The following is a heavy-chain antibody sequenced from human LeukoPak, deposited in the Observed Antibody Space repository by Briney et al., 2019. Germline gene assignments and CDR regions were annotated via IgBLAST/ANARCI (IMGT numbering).Heavy chain of an antibody. J-gene: IGHJ3*02. CDR2: IKQDGSEK. CDR3: ARDRARYSSGSGYAFGI. D-gene: IGHD6-19*01. V-gene: IGHV3-7*01. CDR1: GFTFGSYW. Sequence: PGGSLRLSCAASGFTFGSYWMSWVRQAPGKGLEWVANIKQDGSEKHYVDSVKGRFTISRDNAKKSLYLQMNSLRAEDTAVYYCARDRARYSSGSGYAFGIWGQGTMVTVSS.